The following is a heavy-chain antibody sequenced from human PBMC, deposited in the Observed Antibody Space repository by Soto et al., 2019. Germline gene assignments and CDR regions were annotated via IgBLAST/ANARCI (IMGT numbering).Heavy chain of an antibody. D-gene: IGHD3-22*01. J-gene: IGHJ4*02. CDR2: IIPLFGTT. V-gene: IGHV1-69*12. CDR3: ATSPYSYDTSGYLDY. Sequence: QVQLVQSGAEVNKRGSSVTVSCRASGGTFSNYAINWVRQAPGQGLEWMAGIIPLFGTTNYAQKFQGRVTITADESTSTAYMELTSLRSEDTAVFYCATSPYSYDTSGYLDYWGQGTLVTVSS. CDR1: GGTFSNYA.